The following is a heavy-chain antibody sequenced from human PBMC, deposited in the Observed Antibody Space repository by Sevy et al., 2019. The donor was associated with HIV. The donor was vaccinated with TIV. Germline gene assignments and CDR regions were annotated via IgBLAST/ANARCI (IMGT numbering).Heavy chain of an antibody. CDR2: MSPNSGNT. V-gene: IGHV1-8*01. CDR1: GYTFTSYD. D-gene: IGHD2-2*01. CDR3: ARFLSTSYYYYYAMDV. Sequence: ASVKVSCRASGYTFTSYDINWVRQATGQGLEWMGWMSPNSGNTGYAQKFQGRVTMTRNTSISTAYMELSSLRSEDTAVYYCARFLSTSYYYYYAMDVWRQGTTVTVSS. J-gene: IGHJ6*02.